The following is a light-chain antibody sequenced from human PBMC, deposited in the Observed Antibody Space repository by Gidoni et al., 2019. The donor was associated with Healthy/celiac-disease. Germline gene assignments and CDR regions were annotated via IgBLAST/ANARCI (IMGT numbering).Light chain of an antibody. V-gene: IGKV3-11*01. CDR3: QQRSNWPLT. Sequence: IVLTQSPASLSLSPWERATLSCRASQSVSSYLAWYQQKPGQAPRLLIYDASNRATGIPARLSGSGSGTEFTLTISSLEPEDFAVYYCQQRSNWPLTFGGGTKVEIK. CDR1: QSVSSY. CDR2: DAS. J-gene: IGKJ4*01.